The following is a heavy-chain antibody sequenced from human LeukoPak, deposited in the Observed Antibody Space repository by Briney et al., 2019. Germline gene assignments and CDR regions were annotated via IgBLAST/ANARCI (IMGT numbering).Heavy chain of an antibody. Sequence: SETLSLTCTVSGGSISSYYWSWIRQPPGKGLEWIANIFYSGSTYYNPSLKSRVTISVDTSKNQFSLKLSSVTAADTAVYYCAREQIWYYMDVWGKGTTVTVSS. V-gene: IGHV4-59*12. J-gene: IGHJ6*03. CDR3: AREQIWYYMDV. D-gene: IGHD3-16*01. CDR1: GGSISSYY. CDR2: IFYSGST.